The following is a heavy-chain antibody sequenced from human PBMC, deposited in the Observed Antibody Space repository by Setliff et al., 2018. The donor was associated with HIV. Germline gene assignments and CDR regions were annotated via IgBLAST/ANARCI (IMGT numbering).Heavy chain of an antibody. Sequence: GGSLRLSCAASGFSFGAYAMSWVRQAPGKGLEWLARIKSKSDGGTTSYAAPVKDRFTISRDDSRNTLYLQMNSMKSDDTATYYCVGHYYDPLTGYYVWFFDVWGRGTLVTVSS. CDR3: VGHYYDPLTGYYVWFFDV. CDR1: GFSFGAYA. J-gene: IGHJ2*01. V-gene: IGHV3-15*05. CDR2: IKSKSDGGTT. D-gene: IGHD3-9*01.